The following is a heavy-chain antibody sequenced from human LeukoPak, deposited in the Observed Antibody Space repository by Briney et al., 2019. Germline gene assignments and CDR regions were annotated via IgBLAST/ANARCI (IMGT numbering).Heavy chain of an antibody. Sequence: GGSLRLSCAASGFTSSSYAMSWVRQAPGKGLEWVSAISGSGGSTYYADSVKGRFTISRDNSKNTLYLQMNSLRAEDTAVYYCARASGYSSGWYLYSSYFDYWGQGTPVTVSS. CDR2: ISGSGGST. J-gene: IGHJ4*02. CDR3: ARASGYSSGWYLYSSYFDY. D-gene: IGHD6-19*01. V-gene: IGHV3-23*01. CDR1: GFTSSSYA.